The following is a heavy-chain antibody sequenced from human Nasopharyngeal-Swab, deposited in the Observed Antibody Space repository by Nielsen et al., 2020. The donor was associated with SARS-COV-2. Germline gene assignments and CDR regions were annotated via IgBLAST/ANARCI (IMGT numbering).Heavy chain of an antibody. CDR3: ARLQYYMDV. CDR2: IYYSGST. CDR1: GGSISHYY. J-gene: IGHJ6*03. D-gene: IGHD6-6*01. Sequence: SETLSLTCTVSGGSISHYYWSWIRLPPGKGLEWIGYIYYSGSTNCNPSLKSRVTISVDTSKNQFSLKLSSVTAADTAVYYCARLQYYMDVWGKGTTVTVSS. V-gene: IGHV4-59*01.